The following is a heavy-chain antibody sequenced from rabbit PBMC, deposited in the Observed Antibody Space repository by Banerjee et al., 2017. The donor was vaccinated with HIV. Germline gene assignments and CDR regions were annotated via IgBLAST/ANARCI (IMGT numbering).Heavy chain of an antibody. D-gene: IGHD4-1*01. CDR1: GFSFSSTSS. CDR3: ARFIDGRGVAFDP. V-gene: IGHV1S45*01. J-gene: IGHJ2*01. CDR2: IYIGPGTT. Sequence: QEQLEESGGDLVKSGASLTLTCTASGFSFSSTSSMCWVRQAPGKGLEWIGCIYIGPGTTFYASWAKGRFTISMTSSTTVTLQMTSLTGADTATYFCARFIDGRGVAFDPWGPGTLVTVS.